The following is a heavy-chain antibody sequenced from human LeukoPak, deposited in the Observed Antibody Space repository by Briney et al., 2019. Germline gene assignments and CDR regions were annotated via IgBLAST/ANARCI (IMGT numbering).Heavy chain of an antibody. J-gene: IGHJ4*02. D-gene: IGHD3-10*01. CDR3: ARVGICSVRGVLTFPIDY. CDR2: ISYDGSNK. Sequence: PGRSLRLSCAASGFTFSNYGMHWVRQAPGKGLEWVAIISYDGSNKYYADSVKGRFTISRDNAKSSLSLQMNSLRGEDTAVYYCARVGICSVRGVLTFPIDYWSLGTQVTVSS. CDR1: GFTFSNYG. V-gene: IGHV3-30*03.